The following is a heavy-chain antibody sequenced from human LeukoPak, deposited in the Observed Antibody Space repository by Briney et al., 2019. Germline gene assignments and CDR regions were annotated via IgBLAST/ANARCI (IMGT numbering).Heavy chain of an antibody. CDR3: ATQRGSYRWGTDFDY. J-gene: IGHJ4*02. Sequence: ASVKGSCKASGYTFTGYYMHWVRQAPGQGLEWMGWINPNSGDTKYAQKFQGRVTMTRDTSISTAYMELSRLRSDDTAVYYCATQRGSYRWGTDFDYWGQGTLVTVSS. V-gene: IGHV1-2*02. CDR1: GYTFTGYY. D-gene: IGHD3-16*01. CDR2: INPNSGDT.